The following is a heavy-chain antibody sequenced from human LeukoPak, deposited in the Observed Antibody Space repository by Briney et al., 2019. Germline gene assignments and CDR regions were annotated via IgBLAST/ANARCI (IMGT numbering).Heavy chain of an antibody. CDR1: GGSFSGYY. V-gene: IGHV4-34*01. Sequence: SETLSLTCAVYGGSFSGYYWSWIRQPPGKGLEWIGEINHSGSTNYNPSLKSRVTISVDTSKNQFSLKLSSVTAADTAVYYCARETGYSSGWSPFDYWGQGTLVTVSS. CDR3: ARETGYSSGWSPFDY. CDR2: INHSGST. J-gene: IGHJ4*02. D-gene: IGHD6-19*01.